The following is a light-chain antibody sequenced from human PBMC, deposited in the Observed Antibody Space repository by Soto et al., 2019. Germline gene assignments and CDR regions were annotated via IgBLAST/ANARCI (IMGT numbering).Light chain of an antibody. J-gene: IGKJ5*01. CDR1: QSVSTF. CDR2: DTF. CDR3: QQRARWPMP. V-gene: IGKV3-11*01. Sequence: EVVLTQSPATLSMSPGERVTLSCRASQSVSTFVAWYQHKPGQAPRPVIYDTFKRAPGVPDRFSGGGSGTDFSLTISRLEPEDFAVYYCQQRARWPMPFGQGTRLELK.